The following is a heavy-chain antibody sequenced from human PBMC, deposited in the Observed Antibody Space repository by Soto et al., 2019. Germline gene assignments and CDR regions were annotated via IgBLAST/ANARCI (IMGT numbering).Heavy chain of an antibody. D-gene: IGHD1-1*01. CDR1: GGSISSYY. V-gene: IGHV4-4*07. CDR2: IYTSGST. CDR3: ARNKDNWNDGAMDV. J-gene: IGHJ6*02. Sequence: SETLSLTCTVSGGSISSYYWSWIRQPAGKGLEWIGRIYTSGSTNYNPSLKSRVTMSVDTSKNQFSLKLSSVTAADTAVYYCARNKDNWNDGAMDVWGQGTTVTVSS.